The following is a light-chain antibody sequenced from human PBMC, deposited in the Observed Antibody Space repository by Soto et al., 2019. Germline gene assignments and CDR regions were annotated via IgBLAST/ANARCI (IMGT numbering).Light chain of an antibody. Sequence: DIVMTQSPDSLAVSLGERATINCKSSQSVLYSSNNKNYLAWYQQKPGQPPKLLIYWASTRESGVPDRFSGSASGRDFTLTISRLQAEDVAIYYCQQDYSIPHTFGQGTKLEIK. CDR3: QQDYSIPHT. CDR2: WAS. J-gene: IGKJ2*01. CDR1: QSVLYSSNNKNY. V-gene: IGKV4-1*01.